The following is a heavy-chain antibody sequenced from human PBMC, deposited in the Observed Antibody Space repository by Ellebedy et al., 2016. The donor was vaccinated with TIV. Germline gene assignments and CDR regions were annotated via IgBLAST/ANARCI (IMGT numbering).Heavy chain of an antibody. V-gene: IGHV1-2*02. J-gene: IGHJ6*02. Sequence: ASVKVSCKASGYTFTANYIHWVRQAPGQGLEWMGWINPDSGGTNFAQKFQGRVTMTRDTSVNTAYMDLSRLESDDTAVYDCARVRRGSSGMDVWGQGTTVTVS. CDR3: ARVRRGSSGMDV. D-gene: IGHD6-19*01. CDR1: GYTFTANY. CDR2: INPDSGGT.